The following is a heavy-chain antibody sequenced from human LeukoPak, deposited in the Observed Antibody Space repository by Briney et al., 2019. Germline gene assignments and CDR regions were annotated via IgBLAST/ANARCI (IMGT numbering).Heavy chain of an antibody. Sequence: PSETLSLTCTVSGYSISSGYYWGWIRHPPGKGLEWIGSIYHSGITDYNPSLKSRVTISVDTSKNQFSLKLSSVTAADTAVYYCARVPPGGVSYGGLSYWGQGTLVTVSS. CDR2: IYHSGIT. CDR3: ARVPPGGVSYGGLSY. CDR1: GYSISSGYY. J-gene: IGHJ4*02. D-gene: IGHD3-10*01. V-gene: IGHV4-38-2*02.